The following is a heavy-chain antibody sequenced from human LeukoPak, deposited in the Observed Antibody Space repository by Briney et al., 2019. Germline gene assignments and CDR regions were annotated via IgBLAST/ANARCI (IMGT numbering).Heavy chain of an antibody. CDR1: GGSFSGYY. CDR2: INHSGST. CDR3: ARGFDGGPLDY. D-gene: IGHD4-23*01. J-gene: IGHJ4*02. Sequence: PSETLSLTCAVYGGSFSGYYWSWIRQPPGKGLEWIGEINHSGSTNYNPSLKSRVTISVDKSKNQFSLKLSSVTAADTAVYYCARGFDGGPLDYWGQGTLVTVSS. V-gene: IGHV4-34*01.